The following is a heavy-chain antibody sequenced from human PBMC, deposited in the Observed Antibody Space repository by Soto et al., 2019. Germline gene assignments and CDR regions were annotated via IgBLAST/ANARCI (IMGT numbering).Heavy chain of an antibody. V-gene: IGHV4-4*02. Sequence: QVQLQESGPGLVKPSGSLSLTCAVSGVSINSHDWWTWVRQPPGKGLEWLGESHQSGNTNDNSSLSRRVTISVNKSKNPSSLTLTSVPGTDTAVYYRASRDSSRVYWGQGNLVTVSS. CDR2: SHQSGNT. CDR3: ASRDSSRVY. CDR1: GVSINSHDW. D-gene: IGHD6-13*01. J-gene: IGHJ4*02.